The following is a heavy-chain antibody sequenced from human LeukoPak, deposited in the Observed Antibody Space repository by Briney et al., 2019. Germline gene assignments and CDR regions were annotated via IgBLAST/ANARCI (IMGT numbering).Heavy chain of an antibody. CDR1: GGSISSGSYY. CDR2: IYTSGST. V-gene: IGHV4-61*02. Sequence: SETLSLTCTVSGGSISSGSYYWSWIRQPAGKGLEWIGRIYTSGSTNYNPSLKSRVTISVDTSKNQFSLKLSSVTAADTAVYYCARENRSSIWSGYPSPVEDWGQGTLVTVSS. J-gene: IGHJ4*02. D-gene: IGHD3-3*01. CDR3: ARENRSSIWSGYPSPVED.